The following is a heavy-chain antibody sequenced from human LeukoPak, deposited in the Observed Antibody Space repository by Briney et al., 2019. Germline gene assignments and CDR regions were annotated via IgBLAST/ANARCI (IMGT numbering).Heavy chain of an antibody. CDR3: ARDSTVLRPIDY. CDR2: INPNSGGT. D-gene: IGHD4-17*01. Sequence: SVKVSCKASGYTFTGYYMHWVRQAPGQGLEWMGWINPNSGGTNYAQKFQGRVTMTRDTSISTAYMELSRLRSDDTAVYYCARDSTVLRPIDYWGQGTLVTVSS. J-gene: IGHJ4*02. CDR1: GYTFTGYY. V-gene: IGHV1-2*02.